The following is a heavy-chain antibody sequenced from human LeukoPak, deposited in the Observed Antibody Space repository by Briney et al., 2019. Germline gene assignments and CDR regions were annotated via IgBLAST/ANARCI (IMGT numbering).Heavy chain of an antibody. Sequence: GGSLRLSCAASGFTFSTYAMHWVRQAPGKGLEWVAVISYDGSNKCYADSVKGRFTISRDNSKNTLYLQMNSLRTEDTAVYYCARDRSGYFQNWGQGTLVTVSS. D-gene: IGHD3-3*01. J-gene: IGHJ1*01. CDR1: GFTFSTYA. V-gene: IGHV3-30-3*01. CDR3: ARDRSGYFQN. CDR2: ISYDGSNK.